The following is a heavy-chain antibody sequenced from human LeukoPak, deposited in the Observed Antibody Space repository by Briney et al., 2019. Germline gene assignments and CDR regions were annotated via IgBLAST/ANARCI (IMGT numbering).Heavy chain of an antibody. CDR1: GGSISSSNW. J-gene: IGHJ3*02. V-gene: IGHV4-4*02. Sequence: SETLSLTCTVSGGSISSSNWWSWVRQPPGKGLEWIGEIYHSGSTNYNPSLKSRVTISVDKSKNQFSLKLSSVTAADTAVYYCARDAYIVVGSRGAFDIWGQGTMVTVSS. CDR3: ARDAYIVVGSRGAFDI. CDR2: IYHSGST. D-gene: IGHD2-21*01.